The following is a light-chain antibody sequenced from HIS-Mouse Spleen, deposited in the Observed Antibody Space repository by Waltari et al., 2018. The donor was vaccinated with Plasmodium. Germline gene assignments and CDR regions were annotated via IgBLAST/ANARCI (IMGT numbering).Light chain of an antibody. CDR3: QQYYSTPYT. CDR1: QSVLYSSNNKNY. Sequence: DIVMTQSPASLAVSLGERTTINCKSRQSVLYSSNNKNYLAWYQQKPGQPPKLLIYWASTRESGVPDRFSGSGSGTDFTLTISSLQAEDVAVYYCQQYYSTPYTFGQGTKLEIK. CDR2: WAS. J-gene: IGKJ2*01. V-gene: IGKV4-1*01.